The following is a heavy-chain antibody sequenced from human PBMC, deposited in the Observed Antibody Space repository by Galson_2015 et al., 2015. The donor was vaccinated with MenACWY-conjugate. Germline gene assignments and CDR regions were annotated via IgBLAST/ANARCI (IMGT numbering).Heavy chain of an antibody. CDR2: ISYDGSKK. Sequence: SLRLSCAASGFTFSSFGMHWVRQAPGKGLEWVAVISYDGSKKYYEDSVKGRFTISRDNSKNLVFLLMTRLRADDTAVYYCAKDWGLSSNWYMHYWGQGTLVSVSS. CDR1: GFTFSSFG. J-gene: IGHJ4*02. D-gene: IGHD6-13*01. V-gene: IGHV3-30*18. CDR3: AKDWGLSSNWYMHY.